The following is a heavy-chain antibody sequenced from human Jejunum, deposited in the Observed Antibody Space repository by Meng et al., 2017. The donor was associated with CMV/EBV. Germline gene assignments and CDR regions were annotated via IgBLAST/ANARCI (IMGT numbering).Heavy chain of an antibody. Sequence: QVQLVQSGAEGKKPGASVKVSCKASGYTFTGYYMHWVRQAPGQGLEWMGRINPNSGGTNYAQNFQGRVTMTRDTSISTTYMELSRLRCDDTAVYYCARDCSNTSCSDYWGQGTLVTVSS. V-gene: IGHV1-2*06. CDR2: INPNSGGT. J-gene: IGHJ4*02. CDR1: GYTFTGYY. CDR3: ARDCSNTSCSDY. D-gene: IGHD2-2*01.